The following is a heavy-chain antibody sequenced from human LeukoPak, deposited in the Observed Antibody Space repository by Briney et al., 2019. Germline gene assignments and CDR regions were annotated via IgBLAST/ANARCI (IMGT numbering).Heavy chain of an antibody. CDR1: GFTFRSYA. D-gene: IGHD3-16*01. CDR2: ISYDGSNK. V-gene: IGHV3-30*18. J-gene: IGHJ4*02. Sequence: GGSLRLSCVASGFTFRSYAMSWVRQAPGKGLEWVAVISYDGSNKYYADSVKGRFTISRDNSKNTLYLQMNSLRAEDTAVYYCANLWGSYDYWGQGTLVTVSS. CDR3: ANLWGSYDY.